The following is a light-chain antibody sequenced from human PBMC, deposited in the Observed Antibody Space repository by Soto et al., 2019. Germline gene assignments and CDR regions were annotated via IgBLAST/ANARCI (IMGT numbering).Light chain of an antibody. CDR1: QRISNW. CDR2: RAS. Sequence: DIQMTQSPSTLSASVGDRVTITCRASQRISNWLAWYQQKPGKAPKLVIYRASTLESGVPSRFSGSGSGTEFTLTISSLQPDDCATYFGQQYNSYSGTFGPGTKVDIK. CDR3: QQYNSYSGT. V-gene: IGKV1-5*03. J-gene: IGKJ3*01.